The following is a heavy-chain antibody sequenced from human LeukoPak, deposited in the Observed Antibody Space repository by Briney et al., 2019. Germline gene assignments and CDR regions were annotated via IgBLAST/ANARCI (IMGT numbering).Heavy chain of an antibody. CDR1: GGSITTYY. CDR2: IYHSGST. J-gene: IGHJ4*02. Sequence: SETLSLTCTVSGGSITTYYWNWIRQPPGKGLEWMGHIYHSGSTNYNPSPKSRITISVDTSKNEFSLKLSSVTAADTAVYFCARGSYCSGGTCMFDYWGQGTLVTVSS. CDR3: ARGSYCSGGTCMFDY. V-gene: IGHV4-59*01. D-gene: IGHD2-15*01.